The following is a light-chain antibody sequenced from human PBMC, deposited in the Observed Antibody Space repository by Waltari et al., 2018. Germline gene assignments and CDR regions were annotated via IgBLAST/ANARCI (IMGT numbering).Light chain of an antibody. J-gene: IGKJ1*01. CDR2: GAS. CDR1: QNIGRT. V-gene: IGKV3-20*01. CDR3: QNYERLPVT. Sequence: EVVLTQSPGTLSLSPGERATLSCRASQNIGRTLTWYQQKPGQSPRLLIDGASIRAAGIPDRFSGSGSGTDFILTITRLEPEDFAVYYCQNYERLPVTFGQGTKVEIK.